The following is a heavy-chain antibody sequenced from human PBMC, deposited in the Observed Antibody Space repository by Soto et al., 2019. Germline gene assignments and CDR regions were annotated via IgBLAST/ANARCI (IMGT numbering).Heavy chain of an antibody. CDR1: GFTFSSYA. D-gene: IGHD3-22*01. J-gene: IGHJ4*02. CDR3: AKDHYYDSSGYYAY. Sequence: EVQLLESGGGLVQPGGSLRLSCAASGFTFSSYALTWVRQAPGKGLEWVSGISDGGDSTHYADSVKGRFTVSRDNSKNTLYLQMNSLRAEDTAVYYCAKDHYYDSSGYYAYWGQGTLVTVSS. V-gene: IGHV3-23*01. CDR2: ISDGGDST.